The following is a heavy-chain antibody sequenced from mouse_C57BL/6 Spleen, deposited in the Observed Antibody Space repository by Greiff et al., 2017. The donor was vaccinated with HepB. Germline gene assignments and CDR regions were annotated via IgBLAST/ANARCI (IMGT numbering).Heavy chain of an antibody. CDR3: ARGEYGNYLDY. CDR1: GYTFTSYW. V-gene: IGHV1-61*01. D-gene: IGHD2-1*01. CDR2: IYPSDSET. Sequence: VKLQQPGAELVRPGSSVKLSCKASGYTFTSYWMDWVKQRPGQGLEWIGNIYPSDSETHYNQKFKDKATLTVDKSSSTAYMQLSSLTSEDSAVYYCARGEYGNYLDYWGQGTTLTVSS. J-gene: IGHJ2*01.